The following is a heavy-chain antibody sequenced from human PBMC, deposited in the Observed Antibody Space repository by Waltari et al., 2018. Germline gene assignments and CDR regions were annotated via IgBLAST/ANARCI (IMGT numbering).Heavy chain of an antibody. CDR1: GGSFSVYY. V-gene: IGHV4-34*01. J-gene: IGHJ4*02. CDR2: IDHSGST. CDR3: ARGRRLTGAFDY. Sequence: QVQLQQWGAGLLKPSEPLSPPCAVYGGSFSVYYCTWIRPAPGKGLEWIGEIDHSGSTNYNPSLKSRVTISPDTSKNQLSLKLRFVTAADTAVYYCARGRRLTGAFDYWGQGTLVTVSS. D-gene: IGHD3-10*01.